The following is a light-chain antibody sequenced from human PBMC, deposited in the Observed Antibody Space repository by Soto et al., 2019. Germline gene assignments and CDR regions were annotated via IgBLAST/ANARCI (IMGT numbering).Light chain of an antibody. J-gene: IGKJ2*01. V-gene: IGKV1-8*01. Sequence: AIRMTQSPSSISASTGDRVTITCRASQGISSYLAWYQQKPGKAPKLLIYAASTLQSGVPSRFSGSGSGTDFTLTISCLQSEDFATYYCQQYYSYPRTFGQGTKLEIK. CDR2: AAS. CDR1: QGISSY. CDR3: QQYYSYPRT.